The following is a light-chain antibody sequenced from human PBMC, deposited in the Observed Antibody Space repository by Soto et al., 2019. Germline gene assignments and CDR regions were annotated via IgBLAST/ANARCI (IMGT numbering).Light chain of an antibody. Sequence: QPASVSGSPGQSITISCTGTSSDVGGYNYVSWYQQHPGKVPKLMIYEVSYRPSGVSNRFSGSKSGNTASLTISGLQAEDEADYYCTSYTNISNLAFGGGTKLTVL. J-gene: IGLJ3*02. CDR2: EVS. V-gene: IGLV2-14*01. CDR3: TSYTNISNLA. CDR1: SSDVGGYNY.